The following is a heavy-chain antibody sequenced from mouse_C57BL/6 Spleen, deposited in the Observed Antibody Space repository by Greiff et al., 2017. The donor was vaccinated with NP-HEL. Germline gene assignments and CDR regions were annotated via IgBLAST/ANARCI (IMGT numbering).Heavy chain of an antibody. J-gene: IGHJ3*01. CDR2: ISSGGSYT. CDR1: GFTFSSYG. CDR3: ARHRGYDGGAWFAY. Sequence: EVKLEESGGDLVKPGGSLKLSCAASGFTFSSYGMSWVRQTPDKRLEWVATISSGGSYTYYPDSVKGRFTISRDNAKNTLYLQMSSLKSEDTAMYYCARHRGYDGGAWFAYWGQGTLVTVSA. V-gene: IGHV5-6*02. D-gene: IGHD2-2*01.